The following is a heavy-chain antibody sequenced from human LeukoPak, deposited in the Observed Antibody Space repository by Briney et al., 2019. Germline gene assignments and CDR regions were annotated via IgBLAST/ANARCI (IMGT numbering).Heavy chain of an antibody. CDR1: GFSFSNAW. V-gene: IGHV3-15*01. J-gene: IGHJ4*02. Sequence: GESLRLSCAVSGFSFSNAWLTGVRQAPGNGLDWVALMKIKVHRGITDYPTPVKGRFTISRDDLGDTVYLPVDSRKTVGNGVEYCPASIVTGLDNWGQGTLVTVSS. CDR2: MKIKVHRGIT. D-gene: IGHD1-26*01. CDR3: PASIVTGLDN.